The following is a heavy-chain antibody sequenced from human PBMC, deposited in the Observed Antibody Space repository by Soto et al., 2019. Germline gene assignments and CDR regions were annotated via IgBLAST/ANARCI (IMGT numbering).Heavy chain of an antibody. D-gene: IGHD3-10*01. Sequence: QVQLVESGGGLVKPGGSLRLSCAASGFTFSDYYMSWIRQAPGKGLEWVSYISSSSSYTNYADSVKGRFTISRDNPKNSLYLQMNSLRAEDTAVYYCARGGETTMVRGVITSWFDPWGQGTLVTVSS. CDR3: ARGGETTMVRGVITSWFDP. V-gene: IGHV3-11*05. J-gene: IGHJ5*02. CDR1: GFTFSDYY. CDR2: ISSSSSYT.